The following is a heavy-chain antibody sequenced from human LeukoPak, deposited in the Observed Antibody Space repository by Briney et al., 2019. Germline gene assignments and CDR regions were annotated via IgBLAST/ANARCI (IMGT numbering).Heavy chain of an antibody. CDR2: INQDGSEK. D-gene: IGHD5-12*01. J-gene: IGHJ4*02. Sequence: GGSLRLSCEASGFTFSTYWVTWVRQAPGKGLEWVANINQDGSEKYYVDSVKGRFTISRDNAKNSLYLQMNSLRAEDTAVYYCARATRGGYEGYFDYWGQGTLVTVSS. V-gene: IGHV3-7*01. CDR3: ARATRGGYEGYFDY. CDR1: GFTFSTYW.